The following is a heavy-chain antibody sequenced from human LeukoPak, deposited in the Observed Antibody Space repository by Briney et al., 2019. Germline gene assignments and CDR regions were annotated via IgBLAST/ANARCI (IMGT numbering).Heavy chain of an antibody. Sequence: PGGSLRLSCAASGFTFSSYAMRWVRQAPGKGLEWVAVISYDGSNKYYADSVKGRFTISRDNSKNTLYLQMNSLRAEDTAVYYCARDRDSNYSLANAFDIWGQGTMVTVFS. V-gene: IGHV3-30-3*01. CDR2: ISYDGSNK. D-gene: IGHD3-10*01. J-gene: IGHJ3*02. CDR3: ARDRDSNYSLANAFDI. CDR1: GFTFSSYA.